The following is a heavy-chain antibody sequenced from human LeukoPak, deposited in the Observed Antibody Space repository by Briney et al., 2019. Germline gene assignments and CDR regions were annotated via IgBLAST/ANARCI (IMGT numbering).Heavy chain of an antibody. J-gene: IGHJ2*01. V-gene: IGHV4-59*01. CDR2: IYYSGST. D-gene: IGHD4-17*01. Sequence: SETLSLTSTVSGGSISSYYWSWIRQPPGKGLEWIGYIYYSGSTNYNPSLKSRVTISVDTSKNQFSLKLSSVTAADTAVYYCARHDLTYGDYSPYWYFDLWGRGTLVTVSS. CDR1: GGSISSYY. CDR3: ARHDLTYGDYSPYWYFDL.